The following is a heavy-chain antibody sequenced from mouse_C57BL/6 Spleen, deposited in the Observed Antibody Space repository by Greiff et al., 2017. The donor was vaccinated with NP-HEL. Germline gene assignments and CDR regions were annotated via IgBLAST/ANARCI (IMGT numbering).Heavy chain of an antibody. D-gene: IGHD2-3*01. CDR1: GFNIKDYY. Sequence: DVQLVESGAELVKPGASVKLSCTASGFNIKDYYMHWVKQRTEQGLEWIGRIDPEDGETKYAPKFQGKATITADTSSNTAYLQLSSLTSEDTAVYYCARRKVYDGYPYAMDYWGQGTSVTVSS. CDR2: IDPEDGET. CDR3: ARRKVYDGYPYAMDY. V-gene: IGHV14-2*01. J-gene: IGHJ4*01.